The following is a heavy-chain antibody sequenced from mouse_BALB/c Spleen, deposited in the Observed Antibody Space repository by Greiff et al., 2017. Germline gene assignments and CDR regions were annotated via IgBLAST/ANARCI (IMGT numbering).Heavy chain of an antibody. CDR2: ISNGGGST. V-gene: IGHV5-12-2*01. CDR3: ARQRYDYIAY. J-gene: IGHJ3*01. Sequence: EVKLMESGGGLVQPGGSLKLSCAASGFTFSSYTMSWVRQTPEKRLEWVAYISNGGGSTYYPDTVKGRFTISRDNAKNTLYLQMSSLKSEDTAMYYCARQRYDYIAYWGQGTLVTVSA. D-gene: IGHD2-4*01. CDR1: GFTFSSYT.